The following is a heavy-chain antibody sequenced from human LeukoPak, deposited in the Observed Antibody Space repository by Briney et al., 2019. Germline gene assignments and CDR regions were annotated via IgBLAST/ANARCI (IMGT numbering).Heavy chain of an antibody. V-gene: IGHV1-2*02. CDR1: GYTFTVYY. CDR2: INPNSGGT. J-gene: IGHJ4*02. D-gene: IGHD1-26*01. CDR3: ARECSGTYCGED. Sequence: ASVKVSFKASGYTFTVYYMHWVRQAPGQGLEWMGWINPNSGGTKYAQNFEGRVTMTRDTSITTAYMELSSLRSDDTAIYYCARECSGTYCGEDWGQGTLVTVSS.